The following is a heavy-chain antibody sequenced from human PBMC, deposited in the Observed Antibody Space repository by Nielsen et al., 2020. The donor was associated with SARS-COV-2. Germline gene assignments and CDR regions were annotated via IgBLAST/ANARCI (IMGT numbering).Heavy chain of an antibody. CDR1: GGSISSGGYY. Sequence: SETLSLTCTVSGGSISSGGYYWSWIRQHPGKGLEWIGYIYYSGSTYYNPSLKSRVTISVDTSKNQFSLKLSSVTAADTAAYYCARGSVGGYYPEWGQGTLATVSS. CDR3: ARGSVGGYYPE. J-gene: IGHJ4*02. D-gene: IGHD3-22*01. CDR2: IYYSGST. V-gene: IGHV4-31*03.